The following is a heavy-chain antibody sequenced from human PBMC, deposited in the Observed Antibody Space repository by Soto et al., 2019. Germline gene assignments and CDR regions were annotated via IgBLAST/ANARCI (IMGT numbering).Heavy chain of an antibody. CDR1: RFTFSSYD. D-gene: IGHD1-7*01. Sequence: EVQLAESGGGMVQPGGSLRLSYVASRFTFSSYDMHWVRQAPGKGLEYVSSISSNGGTTYYGNSVKGRFTISRDNSKNTLYLQMCSLRAEDMAVYYCVRRVSGNYDYWGQGTLVTVSS. CDR2: ISSNGGTT. V-gene: IGHV3-64*01. CDR3: VRRVSGNYDY. J-gene: IGHJ4*02.